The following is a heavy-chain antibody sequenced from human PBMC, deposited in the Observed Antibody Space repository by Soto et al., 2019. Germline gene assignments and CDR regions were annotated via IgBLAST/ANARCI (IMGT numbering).Heavy chain of an antibody. CDR1: GFTVSSNY. V-gene: IGHV3-66*01. CDR2: IYSGGST. CDR3: ARSAPDPIFGVVTYFDY. Sequence: GSLRLSCAASGFTVSSNYMSWVRPAPGKGLEWVSVIYSGGSTYYADSVKGRFTISRDNSKNTLYLQMNSLRAEDTAVYYCARSAPDPIFGVVTYFDYWGQGTLVTVSS. D-gene: IGHD3-3*01. J-gene: IGHJ4*02.